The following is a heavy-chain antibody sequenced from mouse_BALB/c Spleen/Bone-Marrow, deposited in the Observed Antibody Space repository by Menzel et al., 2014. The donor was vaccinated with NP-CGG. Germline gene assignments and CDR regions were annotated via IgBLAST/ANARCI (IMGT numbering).Heavy chain of an antibody. CDR2: ISGGVSYT. CDR1: GFTFSNYD. D-gene: IGHD1-1*01. Sequence: EVKLVESGGDLVKPGGSLKLSCATSGFTFSNYDVSWVRQTPDKRLEWVAIISGGVSYTYYPDSVKGRFTISRDNAKNTLCLQMSSLKSEDTAMYFCARHNYGSFAMDYWGQGTSVTVSS. V-gene: IGHV5-6*02. J-gene: IGHJ4*01. CDR3: ARHNYGSFAMDY.